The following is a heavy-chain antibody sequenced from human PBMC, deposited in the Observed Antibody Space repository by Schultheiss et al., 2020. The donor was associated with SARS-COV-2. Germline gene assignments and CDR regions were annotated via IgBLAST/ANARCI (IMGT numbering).Heavy chain of an antibody. J-gene: IGHJ4*02. CDR1: GFSFSSYG. D-gene: IGHD3-3*01. CDR3: AKTLGGRRYDFWTGYFDY. Sequence: GGSLRLSCAASGFSFSSYGMHWVRQAPGKGLEWVAVISYDGSKKYYADSVKGRFTISRDNSNNTLYLQMNSLRDEDTAVYYCAKTLGGRRYDFWTGYFDYWGQGTLVTVS. V-gene: IGHV3-30*18. CDR2: ISYDGSKK.